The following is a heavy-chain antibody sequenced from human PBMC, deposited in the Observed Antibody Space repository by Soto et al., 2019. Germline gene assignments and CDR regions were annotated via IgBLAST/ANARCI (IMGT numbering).Heavy chain of an antibody. V-gene: IGHV1-69*01. J-gene: IGHJ5*02. CDR3: ATIRGSYPNWFDP. D-gene: IGHD1-26*01. CDR1: GGTFNSYA. Sequence: QVQLVQSGAEVKKPGSSVKVSCKASGGTFNSYAISWVRQAPGQGLEWMGGIIPIFGTANYAQKFQGRVTIIADESTRTGYMEVSSVRIEDTAVYYCATIRGSYPNWFDPWGQGTLVTVSS. CDR2: IIPIFGTA.